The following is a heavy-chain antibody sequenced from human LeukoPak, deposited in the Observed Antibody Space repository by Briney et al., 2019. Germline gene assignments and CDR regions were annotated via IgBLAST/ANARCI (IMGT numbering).Heavy chain of an antibody. D-gene: IGHD6-13*01. J-gene: IGHJ4*02. CDR1: GGSISSSVYY. Sequence: SETLSLTCTVSGGSISSSVYYWGWIRQPPGKGLEWIGSIYYSGNTYYTPSLKSRLTISVDTSKNQFSLMLNSVTAADTAVYFCARGGKQQLLAVWGQGILVTVSS. CDR3: ARGGKQQLLAV. CDR2: IYYSGNT. V-gene: IGHV4-39*07.